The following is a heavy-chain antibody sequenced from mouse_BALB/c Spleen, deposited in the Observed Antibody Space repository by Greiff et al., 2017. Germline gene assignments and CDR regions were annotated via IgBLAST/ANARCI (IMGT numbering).Heavy chain of an antibody. CDR1: GYAFTNYL. V-gene: IGHV1-54*03. CDR3: AREGLREYAMDY. D-gene: IGHD3-1*01. J-gene: IGHJ4*01. CDR2: INPGSGGT. Sequence: LVESGAELVRPGTSVKVSCKASGYAFTNYLIEWVKQRPGQGLEWIGVINPGSGGTNYNEKFKGKATLTADKSSSTAYMQLSSLTSDDSAVYFCAREGLREYAMDYWGQGTSVTVS.